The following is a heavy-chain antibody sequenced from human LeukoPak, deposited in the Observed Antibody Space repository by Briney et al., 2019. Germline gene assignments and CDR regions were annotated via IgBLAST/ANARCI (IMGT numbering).Heavy chain of an antibody. CDR3: ARGSGYESSRVLPQHWFDP. Sequence: GGSLRLSCAASGFTFSSYSMNWVRQAPGKGLEWVSSISSSSSYIYYADSVKGRFTISRDNAKNSLYLQMNSLRAEDTAVYYCARGSGYESSRVLPQHWFDPWGQGTLVTVSS. V-gene: IGHV3-21*01. D-gene: IGHD5-12*01. CDR2: ISSSSSYI. CDR1: GFTFSSYS. J-gene: IGHJ5*02.